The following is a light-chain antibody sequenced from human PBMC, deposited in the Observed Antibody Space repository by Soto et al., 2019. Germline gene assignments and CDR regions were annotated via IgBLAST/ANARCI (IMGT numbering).Light chain of an antibody. V-gene: IGKV2-28*01. Sequence: IVMTQTQLFLPVTLGEPASISCRSSQILLYNNTYNYLDWYVQKPGQSPQLLIYFGSNRAPGVPDRFSGSGSGTDFTLKINRVEAEDVGTYYCMQALQCLTCGRGTRLEIK. CDR3: MQALQCLT. CDR1: QILLYNNTYNY. CDR2: FGS. J-gene: IGKJ5*01.